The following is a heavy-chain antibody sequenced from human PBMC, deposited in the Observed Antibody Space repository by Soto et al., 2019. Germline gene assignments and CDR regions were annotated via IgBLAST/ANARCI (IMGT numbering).Heavy chain of an antibody. CDR1: GFTFGDYA. CDR3: TRAFSSSWYRVTENWFDP. CDR2: IRSKAYGGTT. Sequence: HPVGSLRLSCTASGFTFGDYAMSWFRQAPGKGLEWVGFIRSKAYGGTTEYAASVKGRFTISRDDSKSIAYLQMNSLKTEDTAVYYCTRAFSSSWYRVTENWFDPWGQGTLVTVSS. J-gene: IGHJ5*02. V-gene: IGHV3-49*03. D-gene: IGHD6-13*01.